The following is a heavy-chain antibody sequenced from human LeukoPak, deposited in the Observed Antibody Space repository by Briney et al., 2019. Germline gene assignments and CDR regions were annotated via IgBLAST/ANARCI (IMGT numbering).Heavy chain of an antibody. J-gene: IGHJ4*02. CDR3: AHRSLGYFDY. Sequence: SGPTLVNPTQTLTLTCSFSGFSLSTSEEAVGWIRQPPGKALEWLALIYWHEEIHYSPSLKRRLTITKDTDKNQVVLTVTNMDPVDTATYYCAHRSLGYFDYWGQGTLVTVSS. D-gene: IGHD6-13*01. CDR1: GFSLSTSEEA. V-gene: IGHV2-5*01. CDR2: IYWHEEI.